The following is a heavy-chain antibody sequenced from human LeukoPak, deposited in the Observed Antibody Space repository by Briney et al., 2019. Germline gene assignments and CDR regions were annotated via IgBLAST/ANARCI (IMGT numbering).Heavy chain of an antibody. D-gene: IGHD6-19*01. Sequence: PGGSLRLSCAASGFIFTTYALSWVRQAPGGGLQWVSAISSSGSDTYYTDSVKGRFTISRDNFKKTLYLQLSSLRAEDAAVYYCAKTTVSNGWYYLDYWGQGTLVTVSS. CDR2: ISSSGSDT. CDR3: AKTTVSNGWYYLDY. J-gene: IGHJ4*02. V-gene: IGHV3-23*01. CDR1: GFIFTTYA.